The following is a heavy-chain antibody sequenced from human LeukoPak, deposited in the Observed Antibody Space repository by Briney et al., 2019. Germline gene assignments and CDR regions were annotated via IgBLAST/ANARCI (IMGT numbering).Heavy chain of an antibody. CDR3: ARGMAGSSRFDN. D-gene: IGHD6-19*01. CDR2: INNDGSSI. V-gene: IGHV3-74*01. Sequence: GVSLRLSCGASGFTFSSYWMHWVRQAPGKGLVWVSRINNDGSSIIYADSVKGRFTISRDNAKNTLYLQMNSLRAEDTAVYYCARGMAGSSRFDNWGQGTLVTVSS. CDR1: GFTFSSYW. J-gene: IGHJ4*02.